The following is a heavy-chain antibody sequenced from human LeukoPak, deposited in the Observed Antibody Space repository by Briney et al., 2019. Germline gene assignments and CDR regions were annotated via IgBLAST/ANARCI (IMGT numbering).Heavy chain of an antibody. Sequence: SGPTLVNPTQTLTLTCTFSGFSFSTSGVGVGWIRQPPGKALEWLAVINWDEDKRYRPSLKSRLTITKDTSKNQVVLTMTNMDPVDTATYYCARSPYYDILTGSRGTFDYWGRGILVTVSS. J-gene: IGHJ4*02. CDR1: GFSFSTSGVG. D-gene: IGHD3-9*01. CDR3: ARSPYYDILTGSRGTFDY. CDR2: INWDEDK. V-gene: IGHV2-5*02.